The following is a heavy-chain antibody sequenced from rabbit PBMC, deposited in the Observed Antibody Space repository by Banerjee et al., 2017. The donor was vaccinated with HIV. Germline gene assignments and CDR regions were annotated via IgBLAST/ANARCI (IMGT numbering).Heavy chain of an antibody. CDR1: GFSFSNKYV. CDR2: IYADSSGNT. V-gene: IGHV1S45*01. J-gene: IGHJ4*01. D-gene: IGHD7-1*01. CDR3: ARHRGVTGWNFNL. Sequence: QEQLEESGGDLVKPEGSLTVTCTASGFSFSNKYVMCWVRQAPGKGLEWIECIYADSSGNTYYASWAKGRITVSKTSSTTVTLQMTSLTAADTATYFCARHRGVTGWNFNLWGPGTLVTVS.